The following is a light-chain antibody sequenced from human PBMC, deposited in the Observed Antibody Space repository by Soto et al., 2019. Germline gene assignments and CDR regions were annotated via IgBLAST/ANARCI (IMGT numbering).Light chain of an antibody. Sequence: QSALTQPASVSGSPGQSITISCTGTSSDLGAYNYVSWFQQYPGKAPKLVIYDVTNRPSGVSSRFSGSKSANTASLTISGLQADDEADYYCSSYTTSTTPVFGGGTKLTVL. J-gene: IGLJ3*02. V-gene: IGLV2-14*01. CDR2: DVT. CDR3: SSYTTSTTPV. CDR1: SSDLGAYNY.